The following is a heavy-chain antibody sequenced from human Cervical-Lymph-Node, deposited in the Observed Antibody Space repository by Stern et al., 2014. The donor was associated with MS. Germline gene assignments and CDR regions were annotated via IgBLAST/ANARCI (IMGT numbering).Heavy chain of an antibody. CDR3: AREGDNTADYFQH. V-gene: IGHV3-33*01. Sequence: VQLVESGGGVVQPGRSLRLSCAASGFTFSSSGMHWVRQAPGKGLEWLAIIWYDGSIRYYADSVKGRFTISRDNSKNTLYLQMNSLRAEDTAVYYCAREGDNTADYFQHWGQGTLVTVSS. D-gene: IGHD2-21*01. CDR2: IWYDGSIR. J-gene: IGHJ1*01. CDR1: GFTFSSSG.